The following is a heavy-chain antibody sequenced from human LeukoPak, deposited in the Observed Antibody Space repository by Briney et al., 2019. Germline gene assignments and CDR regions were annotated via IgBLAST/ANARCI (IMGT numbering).Heavy chain of an antibody. D-gene: IGHD7-27*01. CDR2: IYYSGST. V-gene: IGHV4-59*01. Sequence: SETLSLTCTVSGGSISSYYWSWIRKPPGKGLEWIGYIYYSGSTNYNPSLKSRVTISVDTSKNQFSLKVSSMTAADTAVYYCASRKLGNDYWGQGTLVTVSS. J-gene: IGHJ4*02. CDR3: ASRKLGNDY. CDR1: GGSISSYY.